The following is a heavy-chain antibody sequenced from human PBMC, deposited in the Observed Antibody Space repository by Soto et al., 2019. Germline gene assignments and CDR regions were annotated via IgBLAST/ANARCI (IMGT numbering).Heavy chain of an antibody. CDR3: AKKVNSGSGSQFFDY. V-gene: IGHV3-23*01. D-gene: IGHD3-10*01. CDR2: FRSGGDDDTT. Sequence: GGSLRLSCAASGFTFSSYSMSWVRQAPGKGLEWVSGFRSGGDDDTTYYEDSVRSRFTISRDNSKNTLFLQMNSLRAEDTAIYYCAKKVNSGSGSQFFDYWGQGTLVTVSS. J-gene: IGHJ4*02. CDR1: GFTFSSYS.